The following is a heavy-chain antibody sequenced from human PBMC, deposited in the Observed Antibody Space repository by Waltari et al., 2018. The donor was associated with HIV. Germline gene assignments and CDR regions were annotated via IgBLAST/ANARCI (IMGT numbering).Heavy chain of an antibody. CDR1: GFGLRLYG. D-gene: IGHD3-3*01. CDR3: TRDTDNWSGLGGFDP. V-gene: IGHV3-74*03. CDR2: LNSEATSA. J-gene: IGHJ5*02. Sequence: DVQLVESGGRFVVPGGSLRLACAAPGFGLRLYGMNWVRETSGKVLSWLSCLNSEATSATYADSVKGRFIISRDNADNTLYLQMNNLRAEDTAIYDCTRDTDNWSGLGGFDPWGQGTLVIVSS.